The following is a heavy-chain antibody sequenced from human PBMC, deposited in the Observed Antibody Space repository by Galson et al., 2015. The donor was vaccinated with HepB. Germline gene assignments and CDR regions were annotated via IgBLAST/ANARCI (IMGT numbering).Heavy chain of an antibody. Sequence: SLRLSCAASGFTFSSYSMNWVRQAPGKGLEWVSSISSSSSYIYYADSVKGRFTISRDNAKNSLYLQMNSLRAEDTAVYYCAREAYSGSYYDYWGQGTLVTVSS. CDR1: GFTFSSYS. CDR3: AREAYSGSYYDY. J-gene: IGHJ4*02. V-gene: IGHV3-21*01. CDR2: ISSSSSYI. D-gene: IGHD1-26*01.